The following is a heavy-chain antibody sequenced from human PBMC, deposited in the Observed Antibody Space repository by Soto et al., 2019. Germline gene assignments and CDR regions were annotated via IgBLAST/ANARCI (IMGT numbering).Heavy chain of an antibody. CDR2: MSSDGIKK. Sequence: QVQLVESGGGVVQPGTSLRLACAASGFIFSNYGMHWVRQAPGKGLEWVAVMSSDGIKKYYADSVKGRFTISRDNSKNTLYLQINSLRAEDTAVYYCAKDRDLADWGLGTLVTVSS. D-gene: IGHD2-21*02. CDR3: AKDRDLAD. CDR1: GFIFSNYG. V-gene: IGHV3-30*18. J-gene: IGHJ4*02.